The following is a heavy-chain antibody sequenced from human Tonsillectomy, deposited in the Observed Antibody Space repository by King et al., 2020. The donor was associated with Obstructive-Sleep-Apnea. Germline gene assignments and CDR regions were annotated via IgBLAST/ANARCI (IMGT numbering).Heavy chain of an antibody. CDR2: IYYSGST. CDR3: ARHGVAEDFDY. V-gene: IGHV4-59*08. Sequence: HVQLQESGPGLVKPSETLSLTCTVSGGSISSYYWSWIRQPPGKGLEWIGYIYYSGSTNYNPSLKSRVTISVDTSKNQFSLKLSSVTAADTAVYYCARHGVAEDFDYWGQGTLVTVSS. D-gene: IGHD6-13*01. CDR1: GGSISSYY. J-gene: IGHJ4*02.